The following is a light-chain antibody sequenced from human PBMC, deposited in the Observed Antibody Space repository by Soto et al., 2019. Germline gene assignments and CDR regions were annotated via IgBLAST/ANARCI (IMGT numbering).Light chain of an antibody. J-gene: IGKJ5*01. Sequence: EIVLTQSPGTLSLSPGERATLSCRASQSVSSNYLAWYQQKPGQAPRLLIYGASSRATGIPARFGGSGSGTEFTLTISSLESEDFAVYYCQQYDSSRPFTFGQGTRLE. CDR2: GAS. CDR1: QSVSSNY. CDR3: QQYDSSRPFT. V-gene: IGKV3-20*01.